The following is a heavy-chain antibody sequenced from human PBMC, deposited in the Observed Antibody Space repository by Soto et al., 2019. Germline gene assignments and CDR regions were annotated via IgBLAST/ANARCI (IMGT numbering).Heavy chain of an antibody. V-gene: IGHV2-5*02. Sequence: QITLKESGPTLVKPTQTLTLTCTFSGFSLSTSGVGVGWIRQPPGKALEWLALIYWDDDKRYSPSLKSRLTITKYTFKNPVALTMTNMDPVDTVTYYCARRGGRYYFDYWGHGTLVTVSS. CDR3: ARRGGRYYFDY. D-gene: IGHD2-15*01. J-gene: IGHJ4*01. CDR1: GFSLSTSGVG. CDR2: IYWDDDK.